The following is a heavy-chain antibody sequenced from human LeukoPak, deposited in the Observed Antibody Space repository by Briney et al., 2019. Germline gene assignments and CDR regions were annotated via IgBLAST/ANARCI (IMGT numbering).Heavy chain of an antibody. J-gene: IGHJ4*02. Sequence: GGSLRLSCAASGFTFDDYAMHWVRQAPGKGLEWVSLISWDGGSTYYADSVKGRFTISRDNSKNSLYLQMNSLRAGDTALYYCAKDMEGMGATKLGGFDYWGQGTLVTVSS. V-gene: IGHV3-43D*03. CDR2: ISWDGGST. CDR1: GFTFDDYA. CDR3: AKDMEGMGATKLGGFDY. D-gene: IGHD1-26*01.